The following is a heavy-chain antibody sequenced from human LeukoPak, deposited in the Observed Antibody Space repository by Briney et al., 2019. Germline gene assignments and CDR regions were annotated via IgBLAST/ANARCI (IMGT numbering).Heavy chain of an antibody. Sequence: PGGSLRLSCTASGFTYSNYAMSWVRQAPGKGLEWVSAISGSGGSTYYADSVRGRFTIFRDNSKNTLYLRMNSLRAEDTALYYCAQDIGWLQFAYWGQGTLVTVSS. CDR2: ISGSGGST. V-gene: IGHV3-23*01. CDR3: AQDIGWLQFAY. J-gene: IGHJ4*02. D-gene: IGHD5-24*01. CDR1: GFTYSNYA.